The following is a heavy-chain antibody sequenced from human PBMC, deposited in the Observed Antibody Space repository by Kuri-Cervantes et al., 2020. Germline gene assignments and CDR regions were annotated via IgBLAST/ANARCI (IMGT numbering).Heavy chain of an antibody. CDR1: GFSISDYA. Sequence: GGTLRLSCAAPGFSISDYAMHWVRQTPGQGLQWVAGITWNSGYIVYADSVKGRFTLSRDNGENSLYLQMNSLRAEDAAVYYCTRPLGYCTGGVCYPPYSFDYWGQGTLVTVSS. CDR2: ITWNSGYI. CDR3: TRPLGYCTGGVCYPPYSFDY. J-gene: IGHJ4*02. D-gene: IGHD2-8*02. V-gene: IGHV3-9*01.